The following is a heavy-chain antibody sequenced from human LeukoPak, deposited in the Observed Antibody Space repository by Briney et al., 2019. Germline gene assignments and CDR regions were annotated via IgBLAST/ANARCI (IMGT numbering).Heavy chain of an antibody. CDR2: IKHDGSEKQDGSEK. D-gene: IGHD1-1*01. CDR1: GFTFSQYW. Sequence: GGSLRLSCAASGFTFSQYWMSWVRQAPGKGLEWVANIKHDGSEKQDGSEKNYVDSVKGRFTLSRDNAKNSLYLQMNSLTAGDTAVYYCARGPPRGKYYYMDVWGKGTTVTVSS. V-gene: IGHV3-7*01. CDR3: ARGPPRGKYYYMDV. J-gene: IGHJ6*03.